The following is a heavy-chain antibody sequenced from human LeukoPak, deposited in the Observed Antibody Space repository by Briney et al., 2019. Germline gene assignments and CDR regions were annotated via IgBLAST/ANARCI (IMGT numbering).Heavy chain of an antibody. D-gene: IGHD2-2*02. Sequence: ASVKVSCKASGYTFTSYAMHWVRQAPGQRLEWMGWINAGNGNTKYSQKFQGRVTITRDTSASTAYMELGSLRSEDTAVYYCARDNYCSSTSCYNFDYWGQGTLVTVSS. CDR3: ARDNYCSSTSCYNFDY. V-gene: IGHV1-3*01. J-gene: IGHJ4*02. CDR1: GYTFTSYA. CDR2: INAGNGNT.